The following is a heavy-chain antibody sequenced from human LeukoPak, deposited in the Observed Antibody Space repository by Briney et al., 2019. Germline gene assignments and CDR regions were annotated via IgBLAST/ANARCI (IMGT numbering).Heavy chain of an antibody. CDR2: IYSSGST. CDR1: GDSISSGTYY. D-gene: IGHD3-10*01. Sequence: SETLSLTCSVSGDSISSGTYYWSWIRQPAGKGLDWIGRIYSSGSTNYNPSLKSRVTISVDTSKNQFSLKLSSVTAADTAVYYCARRRITMVRGVTVSRNYYYYMDVWGKGTTVTISS. CDR3: ARRRITMVRGVTVSRNYYYYMDV. J-gene: IGHJ6*03. V-gene: IGHV4-61*02.